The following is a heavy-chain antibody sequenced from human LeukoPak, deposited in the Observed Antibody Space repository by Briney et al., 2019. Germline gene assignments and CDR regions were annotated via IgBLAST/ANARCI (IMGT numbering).Heavy chain of an antibody. D-gene: IGHD7-27*01. CDR2: IYYSGST. Sequence: PETLSLTCTVSSGSVSSDSYYWSWIRQPPGKGLEWIGYIYYSGSTSYNPSLKSRVTISVDTSKNQFSLRLSSVTTADTAVYYCARGSTGIDSWGQGTLVTVSS. J-gene: IGHJ4*02. V-gene: IGHV4-61*01. CDR1: SGSVSSDSYY. CDR3: ARGSTGIDS.